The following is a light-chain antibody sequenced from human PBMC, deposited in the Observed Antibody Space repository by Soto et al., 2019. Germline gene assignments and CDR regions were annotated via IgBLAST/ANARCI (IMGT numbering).Light chain of an antibody. CDR2: KAS. CDR3: QQYNSYPYT. CDR1: QSISSW. Sequence: DIQMTQSPSTLSASVGDRVTITCRASQSISSWLDWYQQKPGKAPKLLIYKASSLESGVPSGFSGSGSGTEFTLTISSLQPDDFATYYCQQYNSYPYTFGQGTKLEIK. J-gene: IGKJ2*01. V-gene: IGKV1-5*03.